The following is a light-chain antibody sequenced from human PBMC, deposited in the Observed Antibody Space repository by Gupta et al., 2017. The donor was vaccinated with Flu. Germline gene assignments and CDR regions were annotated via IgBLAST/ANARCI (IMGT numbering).Light chain of an antibody. V-gene: IGLV1-44*01. Sequence: QSVVTQPPSASGTPGQWVTISCSASSSNFGSNLVSWYQHLPGTAPKLLIYSNGHRPSGVPDRFSGSKSVTSASLAIRGLQSDDEADYYCAIWDDSLNEWLFGGGTKLTVL. CDR2: SNG. CDR1: SSNFGSNL. J-gene: IGLJ3*02. CDR3: AIWDDSLNEWL.